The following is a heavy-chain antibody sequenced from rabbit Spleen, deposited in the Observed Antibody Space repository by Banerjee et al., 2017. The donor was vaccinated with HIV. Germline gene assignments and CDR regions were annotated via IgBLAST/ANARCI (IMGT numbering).Heavy chain of an antibody. V-gene: IGHV1S45*01. CDR3: ARDSAGREDFNL. Sequence: QLEESGGGLVKPGASLTLTCNDSGDSLNDKDVVCWVRQAPGKGLEWIGCNYTGNGKAYYASWAKGRFTISKTSSSTVDLKMTSLTAADTATYFCARDSAGREDFNLWGQGTLVTVS. CDR2: NYTGNGKA. J-gene: IGHJ4*01. D-gene: IGHD4-2*01. CDR1: GDSLNDKDV.